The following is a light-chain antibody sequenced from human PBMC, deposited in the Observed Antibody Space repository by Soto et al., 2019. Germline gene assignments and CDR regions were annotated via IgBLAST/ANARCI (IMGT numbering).Light chain of an antibody. J-gene: IGKJ1*01. CDR2: ATS. CDR1: QAISKY. CDR3: QKHNTAPWT. V-gene: IGKV1-27*01. Sequence: DIQMTQFPSSLSASVGDRVTITCRASQAISKYVAWYQQKPGEVPKLLIYATSTLQSEVPSRFSASGSGTDFTLTISSLQPEDVATYYCQKHNTAPWTFGQGTKVDIK.